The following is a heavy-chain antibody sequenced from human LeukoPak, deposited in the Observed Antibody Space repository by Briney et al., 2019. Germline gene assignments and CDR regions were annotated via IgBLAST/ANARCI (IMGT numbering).Heavy chain of an antibody. CDR3: ASGLRYFDLYY. Sequence: SETLSLTCTVSGGSISSYYWSWIRQPPGKGLEWIGYIQYSGSTNYNPSLKSRVTISVDTSKNQFSLKLSSVTAADTAVCYCASGLRYFDLYYWGQGTLVTVSS. V-gene: IGHV4-59*08. J-gene: IGHJ4*02. D-gene: IGHD3-9*01. CDR1: GGSISSYY. CDR2: IQYSGST.